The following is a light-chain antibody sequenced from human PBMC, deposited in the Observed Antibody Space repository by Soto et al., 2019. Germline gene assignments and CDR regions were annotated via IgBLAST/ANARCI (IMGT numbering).Light chain of an antibody. V-gene: IGKV1-39*01. CDR3: QQSYSTPLFT. J-gene: IGKJ3*01. Sequence: DTQMTQSPSSLSASVGDRVIITCRASQSISSYLNWYQQKPGKAPKLLIYTASSLQSGVPSRFSGSGSGTDFTLTISSLQPEDFATYYCQQSYSTPLFTFGPGTKVDIK. CDR1: QSISSY. CDR2: TAS.